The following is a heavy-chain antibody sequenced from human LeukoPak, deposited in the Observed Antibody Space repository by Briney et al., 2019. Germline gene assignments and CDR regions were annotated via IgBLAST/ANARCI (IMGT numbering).Heavy chain of an antibody. CDR1: GGSISSYY. CDR3: ARQVRRRWLAFDD. J-gene: IGHJ4*02. V-gene: IGHV4-4*09. Sequence: SETLSLTCTVSGGSISSYYWSWIRQPPGKGLEWIGYIYTSGSTNYNPSLKSRVTISVDTSKNPFSLKLSSVTAADTAVYYCARQVRRRWLAFDDWGQGTLVTVSS. CDR2: IYTSGST. D-gene: IGHD5-24*01.